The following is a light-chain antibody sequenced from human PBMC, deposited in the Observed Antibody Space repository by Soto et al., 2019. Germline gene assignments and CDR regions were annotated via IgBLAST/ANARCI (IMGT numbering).Light chain of an antibody. CDR3: CSYEATSTFAV. V-gene: IGLV2-23*03. J-gene: IGLJ3*02. CDR2: EGG. CDR1: NSDVGNYNL. Sequence: QSALTQPASVSGSPGQSITISCTGTNSDVGNYNLVSWYQQHPGKAPKLMIYEGGQRPSGVSDRFSGSKSGNMASLTISGLQAEDEAYYYCCSYEATSTFAVFGGGTKLTVL.